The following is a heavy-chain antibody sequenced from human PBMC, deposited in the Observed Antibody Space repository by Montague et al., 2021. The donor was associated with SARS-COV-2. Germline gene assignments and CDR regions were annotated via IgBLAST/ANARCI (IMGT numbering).Heavy chain of an antibody. Sequence: LVKPTQTLTLTCTFSGFSLSTSGVGVGWIRQHPGKGLEWIGYIYYSGSTYYNPSLKSRVTISVDTSKNQFSLKLSSVTAADTAVYYCARARTRITMIVVVIDAFDIWGQGTMVTVSS. J-gene: IGHJ3*02. D-gene: IGHD3-22*01. CDR2: IYYSGST. V-gene: IGHV4-31*03. CDR1: GFSLSTSGVG. CDR3: ARARTRITMIVVVIDAFDI.